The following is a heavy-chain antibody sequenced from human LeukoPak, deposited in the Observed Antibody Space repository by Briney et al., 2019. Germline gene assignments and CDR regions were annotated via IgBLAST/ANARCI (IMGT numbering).Heavy chain of an antibody. Sequence: GASVKVSCKASGGTFSSYAISWVRQAPGQGLEWMGGIIPIFGTANYAQKLQGRVTMTTDTSTSTAYMELRSLRSDDTAVYYCARVPARPSGVGLRIYYYGMDVWGQGTTVTVSS. CDR2: IIPIFGTA. D-gene: IGHD7-27*01. J-gene: IGHJ6*02. V-gene: IGHV1-69*05. CDR1: GGTFSSYA. CDR3: ARVPARPSGVGLRIYYYGMDV.